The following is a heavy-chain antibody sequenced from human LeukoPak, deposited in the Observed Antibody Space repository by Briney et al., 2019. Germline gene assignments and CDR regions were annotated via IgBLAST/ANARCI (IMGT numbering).Heavy chain of an antibody. CDR3: ARLTRLSTSPDRYYLDY. CDR2: IYTIGGT. D-gene: IGHD6-6*01. Sequence: SETLSLTCTVSGDSISSYYWSWLRQPPGKGLEGIGYIYTIGGTNYTPSLKGRVTISIATSKNQFSLKLSSVTAADSAVYYCARLTRLSTSPDRYYLDYWGQGTLVTVSS. J-gene: IGHJ4*02. V-gene: IGHV4-4*09. CDR1: GDSISSYY.